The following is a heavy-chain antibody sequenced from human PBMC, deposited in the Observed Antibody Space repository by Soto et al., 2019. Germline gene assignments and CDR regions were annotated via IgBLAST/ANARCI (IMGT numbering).Heavy chain of an antibody. CDR2: IWDDGSNK. V-gene: IGHV3-33*01. CDR3: AGDQGTGYGVFDD. Sequence: QVQLVESGGGVVQPGRSLRLSCAASGFTFSSSVMHLVRQAPGKGLEWVAEIWDDGSNKYYADSVKGRLTVSRDNSKNALYLEMNGPRVQNTAIYYCAGDQGTGYGVFDDWGQGTLVTVSS. CDR1: GFTFSSSV. J-gene: IGHJ4*02. D-gene: IGHD3-9*01.